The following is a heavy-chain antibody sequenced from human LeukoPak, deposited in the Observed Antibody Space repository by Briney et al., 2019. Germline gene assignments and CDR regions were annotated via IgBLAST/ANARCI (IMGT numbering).Heavy chain of an antibody. V-gene: IGHV3-11*01. CDR3: AKDIWYQLPFYGMDV. CDR1: GFTFSDYY. CDR2: ISSSGSTI. J-gene: IGHJ6*02. Sequence: PGGSLRLSCAASGFTFSDYYMSWIRQAPGKGLEWVSYISSSGSTIYYADSVKGRFTISRDNAKNSLYLQMNSLRAEDTALYYCAKDIWYQLPFYGMDVWGQGTTVTVSS. D-gene: IGHD2-2*01.